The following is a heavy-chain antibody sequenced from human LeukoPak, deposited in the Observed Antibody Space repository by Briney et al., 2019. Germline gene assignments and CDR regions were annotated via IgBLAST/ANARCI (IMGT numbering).Heavy chain of an antibody. CDR2: INPSGGST. V-gene: IGHV1-46*03. D-gene: IGHD2-21*02. Sequence: VASVKVSCKASGYTFTSYYMHWVRQAPGQGLEWMGIINPSGGSTSYAQKFQGRVTMTRDMSTSTDYMELSSLRSEDTAVYYCSTHLGVVVTAIADYWGQGTLVTVSS. CDR3: STHLGVVVTAIADY. J-gene: IGHJ4*02. CDR1: GYTFTSYY.